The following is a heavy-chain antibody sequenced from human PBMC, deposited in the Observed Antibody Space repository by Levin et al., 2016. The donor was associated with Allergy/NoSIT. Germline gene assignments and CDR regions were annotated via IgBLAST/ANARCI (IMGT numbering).Heavy chain of an antibody. Sequence: GGSLRLSCAASGFTFSSYAMHWVRQAPGKGLEWVAVISYDGSNKYYADSVKGRFTISRDNSKNTLYLQMNSLRAEDTAVYYCARISNPTGPFGVVAGLHYMDVWGKGTTVTVSS. V-gene: IGHV3-30*04. CDR3: ARISNPTGPFGVVAGLHYMDV. CDR2: ISYDGSNK. D-gene: IGHD3-3*01. CDR1: GFTFSSYA. J-gene: IGHJ6*03.